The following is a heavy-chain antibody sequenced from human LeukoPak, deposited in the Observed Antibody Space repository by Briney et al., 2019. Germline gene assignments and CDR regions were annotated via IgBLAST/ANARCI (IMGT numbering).Heavy chain of an antibody. V-gene: IGHV3-11*01. J-gene: IGHJ4*02. D-gene: IGHD5-12*01. CDR1: GFTFSDYY. Sequence: GGSLRLSCAASGFTFSDYYMSWIRQAPGKGLEWVSYISSSGSTIYYADSVKGRFTISRDNAKNSLYLQMNSLRAEDTAVYYCANIPQRYSGYDSNNFDYWGQGTLVTVSS. CDR3: ANIPQRYSGYDSNNFDY. CDR2: ISSSGSTI.